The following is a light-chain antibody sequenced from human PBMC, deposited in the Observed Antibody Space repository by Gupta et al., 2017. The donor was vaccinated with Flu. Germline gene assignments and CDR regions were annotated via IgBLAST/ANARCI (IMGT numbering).Light chain of an antibody. CDR3: DSRDSSGDQVV. J-gene: IGLJ3*02. CDR1: SLRKYY. CDR2: GKN. Sequence: GQTVRITCQGDSLRKYYASWYQQKPVQAPILVIHGKNNRPSGIPDRFSGSSSGNAAYLTISGAQAEDEADYYCDSRDSSGDQVVFGGGTRLTVL. V-gene: IGLV3-19*01.